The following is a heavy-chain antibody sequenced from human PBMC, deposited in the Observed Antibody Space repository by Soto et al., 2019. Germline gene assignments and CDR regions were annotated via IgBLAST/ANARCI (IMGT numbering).Heavy chain of an antibody. J-gene: IGHJ4*02. V-gene: IGHV1-69*13. CDR2: IIPIFGTA. Sequence: SVKVSCKASGGTFSSYAISWVRQAPGQGLEWMGGIIPIFGTANYAQKFQGRVTITADESTSTAYMELSSLRSEDTAVYYCARSLSITGPPYFDYWGQGTLVPVSS. CDR1: GGTFSSYA. CDR3: ARSLSITGPPYFDY. D-gene: IGHD1-20*01.